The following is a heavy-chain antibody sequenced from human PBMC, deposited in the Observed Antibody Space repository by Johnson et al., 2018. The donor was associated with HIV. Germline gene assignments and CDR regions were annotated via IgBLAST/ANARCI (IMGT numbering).Heavy chain of an antibody. CDR1: GFTFSSYG. D-gene: IGHD6-19*01. V-gene: IGHV3-33*06. CDR3: AKSQVIAVAGSDDAFDM. Sequence: QMMLVESGGGVVQPGRSLRLSCAASGFTFSSYGMHWVRQAPGKGLEWVAVIRYDGSNPNYADSVKGRFTISRDNSKNALFLQMNSLRADDTAMYYCAKSQVIAVAGSDDAFDMWGRGTMVTVSS. CDR2: IRYDGSNP. J-gene: IGHJ3*02.